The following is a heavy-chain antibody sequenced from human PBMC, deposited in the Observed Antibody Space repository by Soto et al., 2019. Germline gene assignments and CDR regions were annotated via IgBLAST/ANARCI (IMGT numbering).Heavy chain of an antibody. CDR1: GYTFTSYY. CDR2: INPSGGST. D-gene: IGHD1-1*01. CDR3: ARGRAESASYLLESVDKYYYYYMDV. Sequence: GASVKVSCKASGYTFTSYYMHWVRQAPGQGLEWMGIINPSGGSTSYAQKFQGRVTMTRDTSTSTVYMELSSLRSEDTAVYYCARGRAESASYLLESVDKYYYYYMDVWGKGTTVTVSS. V-gene: IGHV1-46*03. J-gene: IGHJ6*03.